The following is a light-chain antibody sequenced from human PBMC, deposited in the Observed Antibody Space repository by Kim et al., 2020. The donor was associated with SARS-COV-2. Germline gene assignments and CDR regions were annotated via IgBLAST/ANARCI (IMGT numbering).Light chain of an antibody. Sequence: SASVGDRVTISCRASQGISNYLAWYQLKPGKVPKLLIYAASTLQSGVPSLFSGGGSGTDFTLTISSLQPEDVATYYCQEYYSAPYTFGQGTKLEI. CDR3: QEYYSAPYT. CDR1: QGISNY. J-gene: IGKJ2*01. V-gene: IGKV1-27*01. CDR2: AAS.